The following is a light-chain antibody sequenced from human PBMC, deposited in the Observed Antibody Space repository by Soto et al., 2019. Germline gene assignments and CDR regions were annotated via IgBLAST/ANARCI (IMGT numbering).Light chain of an antibody. V-gene: IGLV2-23*01. J-gene: IGLJ3*02. CDR2: EAS. Sequence: QSALTQPASVSGSPGQSITISCTGTSSDVGSYTLVSWYQQHPGKAPKLMIFEASKRPSGVSHRFSGSKSGNTASLTISGLQTEDEADYYCQSFDSGLRGEVFGGGTKLTVL. CDR1: SSDVGSYTL. CDR3: QSFDSGLRGEV.